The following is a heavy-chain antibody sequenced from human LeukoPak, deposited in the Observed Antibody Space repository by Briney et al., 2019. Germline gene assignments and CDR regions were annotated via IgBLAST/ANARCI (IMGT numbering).Heavy chain of an antibody. CDR1: GGSISSNSYY. Sequence: SQTLSLTCTVSGGSISSNSYYWSWIRQPAGKGLEWIGRIYTSGSINYNPSLKSRVTISVDTSKNQFSLRLTSVTAADTAVYYCARQTGSGLFILPGGQGTLVTVSS. CDR2: IYTSGSI. D-gene: IGHD3/OR15-3a*01. V-gene: IGHV4-61*02. J-gene: IGHJ4*02. CDR3: ARQTGSGLFILP.